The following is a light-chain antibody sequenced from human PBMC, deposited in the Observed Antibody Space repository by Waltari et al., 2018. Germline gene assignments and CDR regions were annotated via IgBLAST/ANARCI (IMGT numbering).Light chain of an antibody. J-gene: IGLJ2*01. CDR2: EDN. V-gene: IGLV2-23*02. CDR3: CTYVGRTTFHVT. Sequence: QSALTQPASVSGSPGQSITISCTGNISDVGTYHLVSWYQQHPRKAPKLLSYEDNKRPSGVSDRLSGSKSGNTASLTISGLQAEDEADYYCCTYVGRTTFHVTFGGGTKLTVL. CDR1: ISDVGTYHL.